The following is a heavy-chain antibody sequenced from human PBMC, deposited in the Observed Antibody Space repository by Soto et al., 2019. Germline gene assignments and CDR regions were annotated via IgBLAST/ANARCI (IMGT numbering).Heavy chain of an antibody. D-gene: IGHD3-10*01. Sequence: SQTLSLTCAISGDSVSTNIASWHWVRQSPSRGLEWLGRTYYRSKWYNDYAVSVKSRITISPDTSKNQFSLQLNSVTPDDTAVYYCARGRFSVFDFWDRGTMVPLSS. CDR2: TYYRSKWYN. CDR3: ARGRFSVFDF. CDR1: GDSVSTNIAS. V-gene: IGHV6-1*01. J-gene: IGHJ3*01.